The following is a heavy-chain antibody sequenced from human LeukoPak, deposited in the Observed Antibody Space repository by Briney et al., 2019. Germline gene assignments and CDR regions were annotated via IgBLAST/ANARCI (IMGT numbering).Heavy chain of an antibody. CDR1: GFTFTSYS. Sequence: GGSLRLSCAASGFTFTSYSMNWVRQAPGKGLEWVSCISISSSTIYYGDSVKGRFTISRDNAKNSVYLQMNSLRDEDTAVYYCARELGYCSGTTCSVHYYGMDVWGQGITVTVSS. D-gene: IGHD2-2*01. CDR3: ARELGYCSGTTCSVHYYGMDV. J-gene: IGHJ6*02. V-gene: IGHV3-48*02. CDR2: ISISSSTI.